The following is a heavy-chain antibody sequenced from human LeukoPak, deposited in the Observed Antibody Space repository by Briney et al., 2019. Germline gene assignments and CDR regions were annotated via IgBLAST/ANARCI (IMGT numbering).Heavy chain of an antibody. J-gene: IGHJ6*03. CDR3: ARRGYYDSSGYKSGHYYYYYYMDV. V-gene: IGHV1-18*01. Sequence: ASVKVSCKASGYTFTSYGISWVRQAPGQGLEWMGWISAYTGNTNYAQKLQGRVTMTTDTSTSTAYMELRSLRSDDTAVYYCARRGYYDSSGYKSGHYYYYYYMDVWGKGTTVTISS. D-gene: IGHD3-22*01. CDR2: ISAYTGNT. CDR1: GYTFTSYG.